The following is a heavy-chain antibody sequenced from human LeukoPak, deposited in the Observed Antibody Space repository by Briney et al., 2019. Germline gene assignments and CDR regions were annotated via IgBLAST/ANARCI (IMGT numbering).Heavy chain of an antibody. V-gene: IGHV5-51*01. D-gene: IGHD6-19*01. J-gene: IGHJ3*02. CDR1: GYSFTSYW. CDR2: IYPGDPDT. Sequence: GESLKISCRGSGYSFTSYWIGWVRQMPGKGLEWMGIIYPGDPDTRYSPSFQGQVTISADKSISTAYLQWSSLKASDTAMYYCARRAVAQNDAFDIWGQGTMVTVSS. CDR3: ARRAVAQNDAFDI.